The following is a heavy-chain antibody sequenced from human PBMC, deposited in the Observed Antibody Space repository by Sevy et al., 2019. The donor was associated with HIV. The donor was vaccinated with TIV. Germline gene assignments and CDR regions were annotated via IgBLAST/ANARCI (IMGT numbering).Heavy chain of an antibody. J-gene: IGHJ4*02. CDR1: GFSFSDAW. CDR3: TTVASY. V-gene: IGHV3-15*07. CDR2: VKSKTDGRTT. Sequence: GGSLRLSCAASGFSFSDAWMNWVRQAPGKGLEWVGHVKSKTDGRTTNYAAPVKGRFTISRDDSKTTVYLQMDSLKTEDTAVYYCTTVASYWGQGTLVTVSS.